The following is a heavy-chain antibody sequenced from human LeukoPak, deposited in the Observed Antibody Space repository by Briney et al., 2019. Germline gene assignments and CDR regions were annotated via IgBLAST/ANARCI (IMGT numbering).Heavy chain of an antibody. CDR3: ARDLSSGFYYFDY. CDR2: LYTGGTT. D-gene: IGHD3-22*01. J-gene: IGHJ4*02. CDR1: GFTVSTTY. Sequence: GGSLRLSCVASGFTVSTTYMNWVRQAPGKGLEWVSVLYTGGTTYYADPVKGRFTISRDNSKNTLYLQMNSLRAEDTAMYYCARDLSSGFYYFDYWGQGILVTVSS. V-gene: IGHV3-53*01.